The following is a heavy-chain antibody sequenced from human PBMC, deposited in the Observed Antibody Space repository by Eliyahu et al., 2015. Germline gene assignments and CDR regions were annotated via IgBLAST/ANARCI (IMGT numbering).Heavy chain of an antibody. D-gene: IGHD2-21*01. Sequence: RSLRLSCAASGFTFSSYGMHWVRQAPGKGLEWVAXIWYDGSNKYYADSVKGRFTISRDNSKNTLYLQMNSLRAEDTAVYYCVRGGSLRFSDIDYWGQGTLVTVSS. CDR1: GFTFSSYG. J-gene: IGHJ4*02. CDR2: IWYDGSNK. CDR3: VRGGSLRFSDIDY. V-gene: IGHV3-33*01.